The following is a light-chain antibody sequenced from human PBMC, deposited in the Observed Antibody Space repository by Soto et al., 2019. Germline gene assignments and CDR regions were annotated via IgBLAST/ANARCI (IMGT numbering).Light chain of an antibody. J-gene: IGKJ3*01. CDR2: YAS. CDR1: ESVHTN. V-gene: IGKV3-15*01. Sequence: EVVMTQSPATLSVSPGERVTLSCRASESVHTNLAWYHQKPGQGPSLLIYYASTRATGVPDRFTGSGSGTEFTLTICSLQSEDFGVYHCQHYSNWPPTFGPGTKVEIK. CDR3: QHYSNWPPT.